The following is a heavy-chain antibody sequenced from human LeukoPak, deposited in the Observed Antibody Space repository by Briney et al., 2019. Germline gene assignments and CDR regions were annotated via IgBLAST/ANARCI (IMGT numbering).Heavy chain of an antibody. V-gene: IGHV1-18*01. CDR2: ISAYNGNT. D-gene: IGHD3-22*01. CDR1: GYTFTSYG. J-gene: IGHJ4*02. Sequence: ASVKVPCKASGYTFTSYGISWVRQAPGQGLEWMGWISAYNGNTNYAQKLQGRVTMTTDTSTSTAYMELRSLRSDDTAVYYCARSVGYDSSGLWTFDYWGQGTLVTVSS. CDR3: ARSVGYDSSGLWTFDY.